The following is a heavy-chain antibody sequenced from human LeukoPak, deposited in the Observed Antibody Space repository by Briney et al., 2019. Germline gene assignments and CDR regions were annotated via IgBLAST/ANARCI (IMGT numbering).Heavy chain of an antibody. D-gene: IGHD3-10*01. J-gene: IGHJ4*02. V-gene: IGHV1-46*01. Sequence: ASVKVSCKASGGTFSSYAISWVRQAPGQGLEWMGIINPSGGSTSYAQKFQGRVTMTRDTSTSTVYMELSSLRSEDTAVYYCARVGTMVRGVIPHFDYWGQGTLVTVSS. CDR3: ARVGTMVRGVIPHFDY. CDR2: INPSGGST. CDR1: GGTFSSYA.